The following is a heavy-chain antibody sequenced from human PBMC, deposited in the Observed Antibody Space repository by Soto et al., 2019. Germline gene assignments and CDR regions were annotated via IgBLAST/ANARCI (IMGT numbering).Heavy chain of an antibody. Sequence: GGSLRLSCAASGFSFRNYGMSWVRQAPGKGLEWLSAISGSGVSTYYAESVKGRFTISRDNSKNTLYLQMNSLRAEDTAVYYCAKSPGMYYYDSSGYYHYDYWGQGTLVTVSS. J-gene: IGHJ4*02. CDR3: AKSPGMYYYDSSGYYHYDY. CDR2: ISGSGVST. D-gene: IGHD3-22*01. CDR1: GFSFRNYG. V-gene: IGHV3-23*01.